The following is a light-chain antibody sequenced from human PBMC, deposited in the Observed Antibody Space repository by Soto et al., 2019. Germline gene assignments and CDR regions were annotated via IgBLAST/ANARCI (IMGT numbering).Light chain of an antibody. Sequence: EIVLTQSPGTLSLSPGERATLSCRASQSVGSSYLAWYQQKPGQAPRLLIHGASNRATGVPDRFSGSGSGTDFTLTISRLEPQDFAVYYCQHYGSSPPFTFGPRTKVDI. CDR2: GAS. CDR3: QHYGSSPPFT. CDR1: QSVGSSY. V-gene: IGKV3-20*01. J-gene: IGKJ3*01.